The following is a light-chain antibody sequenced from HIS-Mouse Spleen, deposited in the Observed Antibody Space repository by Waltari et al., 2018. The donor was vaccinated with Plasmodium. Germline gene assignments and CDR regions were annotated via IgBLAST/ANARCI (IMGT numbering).Light chain of an antibody. V-gene: IGLV2-14*03. J-gene: IGLJ3*02. CDR3: SSYTSSSTRV. Sequence: QSALTQPASVSGSPGQSITISCTGTSSDVGGYNYVSWYQQHPGKAPKPMIYDVSTRPSGVSNRFSGSKSGNTASLTISGLQDEDEADYYCSSYTSSSTRVFGGGTKLTVL. CDR1: SSDVGGYNY. CDR2: DVS.